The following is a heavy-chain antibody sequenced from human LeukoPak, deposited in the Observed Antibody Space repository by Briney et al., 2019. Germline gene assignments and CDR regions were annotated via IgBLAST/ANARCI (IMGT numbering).Heavy chain of an antibody. CDR2: ISAYNGNT. D-gene: IGHD3-3*01. CDR1: GYSFTSYG. Sequence: GASVKVSCKASGYSFTSYGMDWVRQAPGQGLEWMGWISAYNGNTNYAQKLQGRVTMTTDTSTSTAYMELRSLRSDDTAVYYCATVNYDFWSGYSFDYWGQGTLVTVSS. CDR3: ATVNYDFWSGYSFDY. J-gene: IGHJ4*02. V-gene: IGHV1-18*01.